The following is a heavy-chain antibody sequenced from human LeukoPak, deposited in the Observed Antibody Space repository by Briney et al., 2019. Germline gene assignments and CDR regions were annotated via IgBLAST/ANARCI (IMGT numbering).Heavy chain of an antibody. Sequence: SETLSLTCAVSGGSISSGPYYWGWIRQPPGKGLEWVATVYYTGSMYYNPSLKGRVTVSVDTSKNQFSLKLTSVTAGDTAVYYCARLPGSGYFGYWGQGILVTVSS. CDR1: GGSISSGPYY. D-gene: IGHD3-22*01. V-gene: IGHV4-39*01. CDR2: VYYTGSM. J-gene: IGHJ4*02. CDR3: ARLPGSGYFGY.